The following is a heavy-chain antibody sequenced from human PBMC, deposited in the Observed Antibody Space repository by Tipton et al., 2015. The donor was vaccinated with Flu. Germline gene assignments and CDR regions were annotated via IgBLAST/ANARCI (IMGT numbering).Heavy chain of an antibody. CDR2: KYHSGTT. CDR3: ATTTYFYGSGSHDY. D-gene: IGHD3-10*01. CDR1: GYSINSGYF. V-gene: IGHV4-38-2*01. J-gene: IGHJ4*02. Sequence: TLSLTCAVSGYSINSGYFWGWIRQPPGKGLEWIGSKYHSGTTYYNPSLKSRVAISLDTFKNQFSLKLTSVTAADTAVYYCATTTYFYGSGSHDYWGQGTLVTVSS.